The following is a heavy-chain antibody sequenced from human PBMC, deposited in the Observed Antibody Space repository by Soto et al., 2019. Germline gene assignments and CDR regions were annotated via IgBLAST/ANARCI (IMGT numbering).Heavy chain of an antibody. CDR1: GFTFSTFA. J-gene: IGHJ6*02. CDR2: INDGGETT. D-gene: IGHD2-2*01. V-gene: IGHV3-23*01. Sequence: EAQLLESGGGLVQPGGSLRLSCAASGFTFSTFAMSWVRQAPGKGLDWVSTINDGGETTYYADSVKGRFTISRDNSNGILYLQMNSLRAEDTAVYFCMTPPECCTSASCYNYGVDVWGQGSTVTVSS. CDR3: MTPPECCTSASCYNYGVDV.